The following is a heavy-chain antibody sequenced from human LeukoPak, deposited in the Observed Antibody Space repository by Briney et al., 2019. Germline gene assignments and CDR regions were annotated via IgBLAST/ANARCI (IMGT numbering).Heavy chain of an antibody. CDR2: IYSGGST. CDR1: GFTFSSYS. D-gene: IGHD3-22*01. V-gene: IGHV3-66*01. J-gene: IGHJ4*02. CDR3: ARGYYDSSGTQMDY. Sequence: GGSLRLSCAASGFTFSSYSMNWVRQAPGKGLEWVSVIYSGGSTYYADSVKGRFTISRDNSKNTLYLQMNSLRAEDTAVYYCARGYYDSSGTQMDYWGQGTLVTVSS.